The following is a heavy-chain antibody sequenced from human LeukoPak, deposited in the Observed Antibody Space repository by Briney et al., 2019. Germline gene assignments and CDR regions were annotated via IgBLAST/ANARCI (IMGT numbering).Heavy chain of an antibody. CDR1: GFTFSGST. CDR2: ISYDGSNK. D-gene: IGHD3-22*01. J-gene: IGHJ4*02. CDR3: ARGYDSSGYEVFDY. Sequence: TGGSLRLSCAASGFTFSGSTMHWVRQAPGKGLEWVAVISYDGSNKYYADSVKGRFTISRDNSRNTLYLQMNSLRAEDTAVFYCARGYDSSGYEVFDYWGQGTLVTVSS. V-gene: IGHV3-30*03.